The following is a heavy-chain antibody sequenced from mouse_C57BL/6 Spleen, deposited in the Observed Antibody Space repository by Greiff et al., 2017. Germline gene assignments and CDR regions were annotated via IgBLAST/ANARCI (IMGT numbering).Heavy chain of an antibody. J-gene: IGHJ3*01. CDR3: ARDEYYGSSSFAY. CDR2: IYPGDGDT. D-gene: IGHD1-1*01. V-gene: IGHV1-80*01. CDR1: GYAFSSYW. Sequence: VKLQESGAELVKPGASVKISCKASGYAFSSYWMNWVKQRPGKGLEWIGQIYPGDGDTNYNGKFKGKATLTADKSSSTAYMQLSSLTSEDSAVYFCARDEYYGSSSFAYWGQGTLVTVSA.